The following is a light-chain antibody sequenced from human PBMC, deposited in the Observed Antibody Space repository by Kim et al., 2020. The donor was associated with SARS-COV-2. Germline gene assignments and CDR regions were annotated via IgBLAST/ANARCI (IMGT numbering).Light chain of an antibody. J-gene: IGKJ2*03. Sequence: SVAPMGTVTINCRAKQSVGSRVRWYQQKPYQSPKLLIKYTTQSVSGVPTRFSGSGSGTDFTLNIDSLEAEDAATYYCQQISSLPYSFGQGTKLDI. CDR1: QSVGSR. CDR3: QQISSLPYS. V-gene: IGKV6-21*01. CDR2: YTT.